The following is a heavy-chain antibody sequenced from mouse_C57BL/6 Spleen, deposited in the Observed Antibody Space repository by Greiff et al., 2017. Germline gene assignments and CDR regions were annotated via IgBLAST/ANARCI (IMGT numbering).Heavy chain of an antibody. CDR1: GYTFTSYG. CDR2: IYPRSGNT. CDR3: ARWNYDYPYAMDY. Sequence: QVQLQQSGAELARPGASVKLSCKASGYTFTSYGISWVKQRTGQGLEWIGEIYPRSGNTYYNEKFKGKATLTADKSSSTAYMELRSLTSADSAVYFCARWNYDYPYAMDYWGQGTSVTVSS. J-gene: IGHJ4*01. V-gene: IGHV1-81*01. D-gene: IGHD2-4*01.